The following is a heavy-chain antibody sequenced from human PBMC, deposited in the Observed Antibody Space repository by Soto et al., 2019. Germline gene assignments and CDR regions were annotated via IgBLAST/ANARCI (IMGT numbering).Heavy chain of an antibody. V-gene: IGHV4-61*01. CDR3: ARGTVTRYYYYGMDV. CDR1: GGSVSSGSYY. D-gene: IGHD4-4*01. CDR2: IYYSGST. Sequence: QVQLQESGPGLVKPSETLSLTCTVAGGSVSSGSYYWSWMRQPPGKGLEWIGYIYYSGSTNYNPPPVSRVTISVDASKNQFSLKLSSVTAADTAVYYCARGTVTRYYYYGMDVWRQGTTVTVSS. J-gene: IGHJ6*02.